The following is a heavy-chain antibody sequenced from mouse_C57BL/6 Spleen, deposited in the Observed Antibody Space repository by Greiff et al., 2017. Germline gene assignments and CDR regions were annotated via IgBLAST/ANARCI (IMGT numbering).Heavy chain of an antibody. CDR3: ARNEHHDGYYSAWFAY. CDR1: GFSLTSYA. J-gene: IGHJ3*01. CDR2: IWTGGGT. Sequence: QVQLQQSGPGLVAPSQSLSITCTVSGFSLTSYAISWVRQPPGKGLEWLGVIWTGGGTNYNSALKSRLSISKDNSKSQVFLKMNSLQTDDTARYYCARNEHHDGYYSAWFAYWGQGTLVTVSA. V-gene: IGHV2-9-1*01. D-gene: IGHD2-3*01.